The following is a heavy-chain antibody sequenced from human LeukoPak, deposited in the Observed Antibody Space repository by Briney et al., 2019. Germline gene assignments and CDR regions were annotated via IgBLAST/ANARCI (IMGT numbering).Heavy chain of an antibody. Sequence: SETLSLTCAVYGGSFSGYHWDWLRQTPGRGLEWIGEINHRGHSNYNPSLESRVTISVDTSKNQFSLKLRSVTAADTAVYYCARDPTTVVRVPYYFDFWGQGTQVTVSS. CDR2: INHRGHS. J-gene: IGHJ4*02. CDR1: GGSFSGYH. CDR3: ARDPTTVVRVPYYFDF. D-gene: IGHD4-23*01. V-gene: IGHV4-34*01.